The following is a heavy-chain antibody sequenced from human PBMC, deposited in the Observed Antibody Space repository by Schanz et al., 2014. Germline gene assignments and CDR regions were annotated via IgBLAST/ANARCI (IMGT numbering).Heavy chain of an antibody. CDR2: ISSSGNII. V-gene: IGHV3-23*04. CDR3: ARDGDFDY. CDR1: GFTFDDYA. J-gene: IGHJ4*02. Sequence: EVQLVESGGGVVRPGGSLRLSCAASGFTFDDYAMSWVRQAPGKGLEWLSYISSSGNIIHYADSVKGRFTISRDNLKNTVYLQMNSLRAGDTAVYYCARDGDFDYWGQGTLVTVSS.